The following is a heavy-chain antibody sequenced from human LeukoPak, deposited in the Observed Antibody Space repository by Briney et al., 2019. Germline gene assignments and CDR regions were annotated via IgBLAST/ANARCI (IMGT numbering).Heavy chain of an antibody. V-gene: IGHV4-30-4*01. D-gene: IGHD4-17*01. CDR3: ARTRTVPPGQFYYYYYYGMDV. CDR2: IYYSGST. Sequence: PSQTLSLTCTVSGGSISSGDYYWSWIRQPPGKGLEWIGYIYYSGSTYYNPSLKSRVTISVDTSKNQFSLKLSSVTAADTAVYYCARTRTVPPGQFYYYYYYGMDVWGQGTTVTVSS. CDR1: GGSISSGDYY. J-gene: IGHJ6*02.